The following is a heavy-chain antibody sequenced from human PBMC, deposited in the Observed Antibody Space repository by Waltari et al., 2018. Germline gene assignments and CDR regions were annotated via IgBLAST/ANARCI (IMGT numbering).Heavy chain of an antibody. CDR2: MSGSGGST. CDR1: GFTFSSYA. CDR3: ATQWRRGDY. Sequence: EVQLLESGGGLVQPGGSLRLTCAASGFTFSSYAMSWVRQAPGKGLEWVEAMSGSGGSTYYADSVKGRFTISRDNSKNARYLQMNSLRAEDTAVYYCATQWRRGDYWGQGTLVTVSS. J-gene: IGHJ4*02. V-gene: IGHV3-23*01. D-gene: IGHD2-8*01.